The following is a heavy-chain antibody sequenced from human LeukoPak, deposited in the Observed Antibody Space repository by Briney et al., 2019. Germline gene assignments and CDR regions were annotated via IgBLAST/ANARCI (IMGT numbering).Heavy chain of an antibody. CDR3: ARYSWFGESNWFDP. J-gene: IGHJ5*02. V-gene: IGHV4-4*09. CDR2: IYSSGYT. D-gene: IGHD3-10*01. CDR1: GGSVSSYY. Sequence: PSETLSLTCSVSGGSVSSYYCSWIRQPPGKGLEWIGYIYSSGYTNYNPSLKSRVTISLDTSKNQFSLKLNSVTAADTAVYYCARYSWFGESNWFDPWGQGTLVTVSS.